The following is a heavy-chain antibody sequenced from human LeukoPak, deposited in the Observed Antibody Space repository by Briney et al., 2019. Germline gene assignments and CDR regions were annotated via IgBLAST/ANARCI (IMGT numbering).Heavy chain of an antibody. Sequence: SETLSPTCTVSGGSISSYYWSWIRQPPGKGLEWIGYIYYSGSTNYNPSLKSRVTISVDTSKNQFSLKLSSVTAADTAVYYCARLVVRGGEEYWGQGTLVTVSS. J-gene: IGHJ4*02. CDR3: ARLVVRGGEEY. D-gene: IGHD3-10*01. CDR1: GGSISSYY. V-gene: IGHV4-59*01. CDR2: IYYSGST.